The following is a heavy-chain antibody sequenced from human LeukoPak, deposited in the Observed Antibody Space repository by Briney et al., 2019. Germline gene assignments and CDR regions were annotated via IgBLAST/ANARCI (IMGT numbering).Heavy chain of an antibody. D-gene: IGHD4-17*01. J-gene: IGHJ3*02. CDR3: ARDYADAFVI. Sequence: SETLSLTCTVSGGSISSGDYYWSWVRQPPGKGLEWIGYIYYSGSTYYNPSLESRVTISVDTSKNQFSLNLTSVTAADTAVYYCARDYADAFVIWGQGTMVTVSS. CDR1: GGSISSGDYY. V-gene: IGHV4-31*03. CDR2: IYYSGST.